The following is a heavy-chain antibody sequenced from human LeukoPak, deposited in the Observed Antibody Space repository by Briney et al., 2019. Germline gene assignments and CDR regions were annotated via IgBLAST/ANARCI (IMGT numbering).Heavy chain of an antibody. CDR1: GGSISSNDYY. D-gene: IGHD2-2*02. Sequence: PSETLSLTCTVSGGSISSNDYYWDWIRQPPGMGLEYIGSIYYSGSTYYNPSLKSRVTISVDTSKNQFSLKLSSVTAADTAVYYCARGVVVPAAIPVYWFDPWGQGTLVTVSS. J-gene: IGHJ5*02. CDR2: IYYSGST. CDR3: ARGVVVPAAIPVYWFDP. V-gene: IGHV4-39*01.